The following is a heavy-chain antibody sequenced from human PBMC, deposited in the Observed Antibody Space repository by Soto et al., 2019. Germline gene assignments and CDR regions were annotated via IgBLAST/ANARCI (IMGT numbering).Heavy chain of an antibody. CDR3: AKAGLGYSSPFY. J-gene: IGHJ4*02. Sequence: PXGSLRLSCAASGFTVSSYGMPWVLQAPGKGLEWVAVISYDGSNKYYADSVKGRFTISRDNSKNTLYLQMNSLRAEDTAVYYCAKAGLGYSSPFYWGQRTLVTVSS. CDR1: GFTVSSYG. V-gene: IGHV3-30*18. D-gene: IGHD6-13*01. CDR2: ISYDGSNK.